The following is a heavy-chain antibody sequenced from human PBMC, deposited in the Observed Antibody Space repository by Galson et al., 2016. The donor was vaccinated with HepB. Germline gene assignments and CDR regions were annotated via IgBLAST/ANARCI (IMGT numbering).Heavy chain of an antibody. J-gene: IGHJ6*02. CDR2: IVVGSDNI. V-gene: IGHV1-58*01. CDR1: GFTFISST. Sequence: SVKVSCKASGFTFISSTVQWARQARGQGLEWIGRIVVGSDNINYAQKFQGRVTFTRDLSTDTAYMELSTLRPEDTAVYYCAADGLVPLRRDHSGSYYPAYYYTGMDVWGQGTTVTVSS. D-gene: IGHD3-10*01. CDR3: AADGLVPLRRDHSGSYYPAYYYTGMDV.